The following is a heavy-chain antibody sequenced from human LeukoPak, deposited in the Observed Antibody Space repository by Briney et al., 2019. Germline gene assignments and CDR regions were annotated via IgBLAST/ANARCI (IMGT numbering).Heavy chain of an antibody. Sequence: GGSLRLSCAASGFTFSSYWMSWVRQAPGKGLEWVANIKQDGSEKYYVDSVKGRFTISRDNAKYSLYLQMNSLRAEDTAVYYCARDLYVWGSYRSYYFDYWGQGTLVTVSS. CDR3: ARDLYVWGSYRSYYFDY. D-gene: IGHD3-16*02. J-gene: IGHJ4*02. CDR2: IKQDGSEK. CDR1: GFTFSSYW. V-gene: IGHV3-7*01.